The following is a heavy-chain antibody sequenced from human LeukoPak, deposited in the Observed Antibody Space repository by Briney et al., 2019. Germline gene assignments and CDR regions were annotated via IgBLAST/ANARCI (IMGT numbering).Heavy chain of an antibody. CDR1: GYTFNNYG. J-gene: IGHJ5*02. Sequence: ASAKVSCKASGYTFNNYGISWVRQASGQGLEWMGWVTSYNGDTNYAQKFQGRVTMSADTSTSTAYMELRSLRFDDTAIYYCAKDWHILTGRNCFDPWGQGTLVTVSS. V-gene: IGHV1-18*01. D-gene: IGHD3-9*01. CDR3: AKDWHILTGRNCFDP. CDR2: VTSYNGDT.